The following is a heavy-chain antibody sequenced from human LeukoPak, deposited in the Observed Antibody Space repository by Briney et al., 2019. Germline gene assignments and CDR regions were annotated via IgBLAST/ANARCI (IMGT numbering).Heavy chain of an antibody. J-gene: IGHJ1*01. CDR2: ISSSSSTI. CDR1: GFTFSSYS. Sequence: GGSLRLSCAASGFTFSSYSMNWVRQAPGKGLEWVSYISSSSSTIYYADSVKGRFTISRDNAKNSLYLQMNSLRAEDTAVYYCARAGSTSQPSPALLYFQHWGQGTLVTVSS. V-gene: IGHV3-48*01. CDR3: ARAGSTSQPSPALLYFQH. D-gene: IGHD2-2*01.